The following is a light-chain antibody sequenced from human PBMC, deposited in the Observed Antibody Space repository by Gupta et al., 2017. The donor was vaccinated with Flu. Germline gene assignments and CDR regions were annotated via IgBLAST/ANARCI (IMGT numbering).Light chain of an antibody. V-gene: IGKV3-11*01. J-gene: IGKJ2*01. CDR3: QQRNNWPGYT. CDR2: DTS. Sequence: EIVFTQSPATLSLSPGERATLSCRASQSVGKYLAWYQQKPGQAPRLLIYDTSNRATGITDRFSGSGCGTDLNLSISSREPEEFAVYYCQQRNNWPGYTFGQGTKLEIK. CDR1: QSVGKY.